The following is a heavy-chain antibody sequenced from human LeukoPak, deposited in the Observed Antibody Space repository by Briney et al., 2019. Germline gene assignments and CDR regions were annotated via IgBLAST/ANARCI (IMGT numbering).Heavy chain of an antibody. CDR1: GFTFSSYG. Sequence: GSLRLSCAASGFTFSSYGMHWVRQAPGKGLEWVAVIWYDGSNKYYADSVKGRFTISRDNSKNTLYLQMNSLRAEDTAVYYCARERIVVVPPYYYGMDVWGQGTTVTVSS. V-gene: IGHV3-33*01. CDR3: ARERIVVVPPYYYGMDV. J-gene: IGHJ6*02. CDR2: IWYDGSNK. D-gene: IGHD3-22*01.